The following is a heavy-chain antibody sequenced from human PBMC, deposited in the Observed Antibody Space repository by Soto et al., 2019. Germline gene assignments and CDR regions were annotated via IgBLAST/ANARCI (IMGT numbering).Heavy chain of an antibody. CDR1: GGSISSGDYY. CDR2: IYYSGST. D-gene: IGHD5-18*01. J-gene: IGHJ6*02. Sequence: PSETLSLTCTVSGGSISSGDYYWSWIRQPPGKGLEWIGYIYYSGSTYYNPSLKSRVTISVDTSKNQFSLKLSSVTAADTAVYYCARDSSYGPPEDDYYGMDVWGQGTTVTVSS. V-gene: IGHV4-30-4*01. CDR3: ARDSSYGPPEDDYYGMDV.